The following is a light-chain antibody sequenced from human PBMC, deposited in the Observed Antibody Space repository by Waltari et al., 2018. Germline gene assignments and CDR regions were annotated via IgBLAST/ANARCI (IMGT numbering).Light chain of an antibody. CDR1: QSVSSNY. CDR3: QQYATSPRIS. J-gene: IGKJ5*01. V-gene: IGKV3-20*01. Sequence: EIVLTQSPGTLSLSPGERATLSCRASQSVSSNYLAWYQQKPGQAPRLLLYGASKRTTGSPDRFSGSGSGTDFTLTSSRLEPEDFAVYYCQQYATSPRISFGQGTLLEIK. CDR2: GAS.